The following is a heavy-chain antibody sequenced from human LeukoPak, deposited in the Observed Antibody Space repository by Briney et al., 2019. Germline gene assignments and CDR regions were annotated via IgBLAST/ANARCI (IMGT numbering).Heavy chain of an antibody. CDR1: AFTFNDYW. D-gene: IGHD3-3*01. V-gene: IGHV3-7*03. J-gene: IGHJ4*02. Sequence: GGSLRLSCAASAFTFNDYWMSWVRQAPGKGLEWVANIKEDGSEKNYVDSVKGRFTISRDNAKNSLYLQMNTLRADDTAVYYCAKSGLNRFDYWGQGTLVTVSS. CDR2: IKEDGSEK. CDR3: AKSGLNRFDY.